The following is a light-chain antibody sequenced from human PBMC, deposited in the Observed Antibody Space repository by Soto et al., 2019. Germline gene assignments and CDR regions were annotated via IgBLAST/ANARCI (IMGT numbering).Light chain of an antibody. V-gene: IGLV2-14*01. CDR2: EVS. CDR3: SSYTSSSVV. Sequence: QSVLTQPASVSGSPGQSITISCTRTSSDVGTYDYVSWYQQYPGKAPKLMIYEVSDRPSGVSNRFSGSKSGNTASLTISGLQAEDEADYYCSSYTSSSVVFGGGTKLTVL. J-gene: IGLJ2*01. CDR1: SSDVGTYDY.